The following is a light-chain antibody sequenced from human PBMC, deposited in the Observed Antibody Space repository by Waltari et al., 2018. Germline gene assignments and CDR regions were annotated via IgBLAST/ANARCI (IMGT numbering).Light chain of an antibody. Sequence: DAVMTQSPLSLPVPRGQPASIPCMSSQSLVSSDGNTYLSGFQQRPGQSPRRLIYTVSNRDSGVPDRFSGSGSGTDFTLKISRFHSEDVGVYYCMQATYWPWTFGQGTKVEIK. CDR1: QSLVSSDGNTY. CDR3: MQATYWPWT. CDR2: TVS. J-gene: IGKJ1*01. V-gene: IGKV2-30*01.